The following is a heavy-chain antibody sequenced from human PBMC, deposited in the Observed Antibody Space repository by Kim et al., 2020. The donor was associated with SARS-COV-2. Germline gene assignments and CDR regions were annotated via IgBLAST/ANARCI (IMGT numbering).Heavy chain of an antibody. CDR3: TTGQILGYYYYGMDV. CDR1: GFTFSNAW. CDR2: IKSKTDGGTT. V-gene: IGHV3-15*01. J-gene: IGHJ6*02. Sequence: GGSLRLSCAASGFTFSNAWMSWVRQAPGKGLEWVGRIKSKTDGGTTDYAAPVKGRFTISRDDSKNTLYLQMNSLKTEDTAVYYCTTGQILGYYYYGMDVWGQGTTVTVSS. D-gene: IGHD1-26*01.